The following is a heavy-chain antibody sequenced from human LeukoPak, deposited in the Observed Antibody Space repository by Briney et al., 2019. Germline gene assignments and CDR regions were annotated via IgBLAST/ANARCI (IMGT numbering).Heavy chain of an antibody. V-gene: IGHV3-30*02. Sequence: PGGSLRLSCAASGFTFSSYGMHWVRQAPGKGLEWVTFIQYDGSDKFYADSVKGRFTISRDNSKNTLYLQMNSLRAEDTAMYYCANEESVEGYWGQGTLVTVSS. CDR2: IQYDGSDK. D-gene: IGHD1-1*01. CDR3: ANEESVEGY. CDR1: GFTFSSYG. J-gene: IGHJ4*02.